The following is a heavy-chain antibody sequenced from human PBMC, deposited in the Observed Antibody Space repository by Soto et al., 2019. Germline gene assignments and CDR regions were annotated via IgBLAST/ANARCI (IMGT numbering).Heavy chain of an antibody. CDR1: GFPLNNAW. J-gene: IGHJ3*01. D-gene: IGHD6-13*01. CDR2: VKSGSCGGTA. CDR3: SAYAINFSWGYV. V-gene: IGHV3-15*07. Sequence: EVQLVESGGGLVKPGGSLRLSCAASGFPLNNAWMNWVRQAPGKGLEWVGRVKSGSCGGTADYAAPVKGRFIISRNDSINTLYLQMSSLQTEVSSVYYCSAYAINFSWGYVWGQGTMVTVSS.